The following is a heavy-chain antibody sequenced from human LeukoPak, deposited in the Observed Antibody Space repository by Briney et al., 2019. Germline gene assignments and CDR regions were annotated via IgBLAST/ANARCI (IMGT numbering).Heavy chain of an antibody. CDR3: ARGAYSSSWYVYYFGYGMDV. V-gene: IGHV4-34*01. D-gene: IGHD6-13*01. J-gene: IGHJ6*02. CDR1: GGSFSGYY. Sequence: SETLSLTCAVYGGSFSGYYWSWIRQPPGKGLEWIGEINHSGSINYNPSLKSRVTISVDTSKNQFSLKLSSVTAADTAVYYCARGAYSSSWYVYYFGYGMDVWGQGTTVTVSS. CDR2: INHSGSI.